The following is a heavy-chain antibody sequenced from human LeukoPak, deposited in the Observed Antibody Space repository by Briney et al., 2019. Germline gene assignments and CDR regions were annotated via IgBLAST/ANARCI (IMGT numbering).Heavy chain of an antibody. Sequence: GGSLRLSCVGYAFTFNAYAMSWVRQRPGEGPEWVAMISSSGDATDYAESVKDRLSISRDNAKKTLYLQITRPRADDTAIYYCAKDPRAMGRYFFDDWGQGSLVTVSS. CDR3: AKDPRAMGRYFFDD. V-gene: IGHV3-23*01. J-gene: IGHJ4*01. CDR2: ISSSGDAT. D-gene: IGHD3-16*01. CDR1: AFTFNAYA.